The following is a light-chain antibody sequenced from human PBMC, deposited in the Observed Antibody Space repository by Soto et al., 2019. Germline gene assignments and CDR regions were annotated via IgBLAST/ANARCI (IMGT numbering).Light chain of an antibody. CDR1: QSISNN. CDR2: GAS. V-gene: IGKV3-15*01. Sequence: EIVMTQSPATLSVSPGERATLSCRASQSISNNLAWDQQKPGQAPRLLIYGASTRATGIPARFSGSGSGTEFTLSISSLQSEDFALYYCQQYNDWPPMYSFGQGTNLEIK. J-gene: IGKJ2*01. CDR3: QQYNDWPPMYS.